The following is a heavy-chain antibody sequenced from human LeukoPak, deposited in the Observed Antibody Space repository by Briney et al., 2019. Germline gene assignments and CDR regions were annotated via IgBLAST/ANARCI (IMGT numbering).Heavy chain of an antibody. D-gene: IGHD1-7*01. Sequence: SETLSLTCTVSGGSISSYSWSWIRQPAGKGLEWIGRAYTSGSTNYNPSLKSRVTMSVDTFKNQFSLKLSSVTAADTAVYYCARLITGTTYYFDYWGQGTLVTVSS. CDR2: AYTSGST. V-gene: IGHV4-4*07. CDR3: ARLITGTTYYFDY. J-gene: IGHJ4*02. CDR1: GGSISSYS.